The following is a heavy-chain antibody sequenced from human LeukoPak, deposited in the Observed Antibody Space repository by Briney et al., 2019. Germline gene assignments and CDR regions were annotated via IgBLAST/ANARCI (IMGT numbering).Heavy chain of an antibody. Sequence: GGSLRLSCAGSGFSFSTYSMSWVRQAPGKRLEWVSYITSTSSTIYYADSVKGRFTISRDNAKNSLYLQMNSLRAEDTAVYCCARDQGYSSGAYYFDSWGQGTLVTVSS. CDR1: GFSFSTYS. D-gene: IGHD6-19*01. J-gene: IGHJ4*02. CDR2: ITSTSSTI. V-gene: IGHV3-48*04. CDR3: ARDQGYSSGAYYFDS.